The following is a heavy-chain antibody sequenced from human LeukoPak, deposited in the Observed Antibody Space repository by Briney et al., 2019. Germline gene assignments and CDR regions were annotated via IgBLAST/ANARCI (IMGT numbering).Heavy chain of an antibody. V-gene: IGHV3-11*04. Sequence: PGGSLRLSCAASGFTFSDYYMSWIRQAPGKGLEWVSYISSSGSTIYYADSVRGRSTISRDNAKISLYLQMTSLRAEDTAVYYCARVPIITMIVVPSDYWGQGNLVTVSS. J-gene: IGHJ4*02. CDR2: ISSSGSTI. D-gene: IGHD3-22*01. CDR1: GFTFSDYY. CDR3: ARVPIITMIVVPSDY.